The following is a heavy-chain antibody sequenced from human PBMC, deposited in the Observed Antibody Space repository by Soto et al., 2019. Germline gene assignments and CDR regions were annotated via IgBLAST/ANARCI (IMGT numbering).Heavy chain of an antibody. Sequence: QVQLVQSGAEVKKPGSSVKVSCKASGGTFSSYAISWVRQAPGQGLEWMGGIIPIFGTANYAQKFQGRVTITADESTSTAYMELSSLRSEETAVYYCATVDTAMVYYYYGMDVWGQGTTVTVSS. CDR1: GGTFSSYA. V-gene: IGHV1-69*12. CDR3: ATVDTAMVYYYYGMDV. J-gene: IGHJ6*02. CDR2: IIPIFGTA. D-gene: IGHD5-18*01.